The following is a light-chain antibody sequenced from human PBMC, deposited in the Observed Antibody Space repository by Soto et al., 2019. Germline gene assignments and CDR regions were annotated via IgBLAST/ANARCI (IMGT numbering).Light chain of an antibody. CDR1: QSISTW. CDR2: KAS. Sequence: DIPMTQSPSTLSAFVGDKVTITCRASQSISTWLAWYQQKLGKAPKLLIYKASYLEGGVPSRFSGSGSETEFTLTISSLQPEDFATYYCQQYSGYPWTFGQGTKVEIK. CDR3: QQYSGYPWT. V-gene: IGKV1-5*03. J-gene: IGKJ1*01.